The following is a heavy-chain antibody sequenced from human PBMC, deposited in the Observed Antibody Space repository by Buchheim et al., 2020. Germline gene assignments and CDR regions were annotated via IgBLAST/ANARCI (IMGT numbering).Heavy chain of an antibody. CDR1: GFTFTNYW. V-gene: IGHV3-7*01. CDR3: ATDGWHFDY. J-gene: IGHJ4*02. D-gene: IGHD5-24*01. Sequence: EVQLVESGGGLVQPGGSLRLSCAASGFTFTNYWMSWVRQAPGKGLEWVANIKQDGSDKYYVDSVRGRFTISREKAKNSLYFQMNSLRAEDTAVYYCATDGWHFDYWGRGTL. CDR2: IKQDGSDK.